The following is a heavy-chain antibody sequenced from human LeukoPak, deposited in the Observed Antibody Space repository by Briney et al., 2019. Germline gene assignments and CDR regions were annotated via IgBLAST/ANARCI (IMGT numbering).Heavy chain of an antibody. CDR2: IYHSGST. D-gene: IGHD2-21*02. Sequence: SETLSLTCAVSGGSISSSNWWSWVRQPPGKGLEWIGEIYHSGSTKYNPSLKSRVTISVDKSKNQFSLKLSSVTAADTAVYYCARGQHIVVVTAIPNAFDIWGQGTMVTVSS. V-gene: IGHV4-4*02. CDR1: GGSISSSNW. J-gene: IGHJ3*02. CDR3: ARGQHIVVVTAIPNAFDI.